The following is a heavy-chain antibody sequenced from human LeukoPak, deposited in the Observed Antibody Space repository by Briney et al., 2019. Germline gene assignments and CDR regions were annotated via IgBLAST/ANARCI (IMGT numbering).Heavy chain of an antibody. V-gene: IGHV3-74*01. J-gene: IGHJ4*02. D-gene: IGHD1-14*01. Sequence: GGSLRPSCVASGFTFSNYWMHWVRQAPEKGLMWVSKINSDGSGPDYADSVKGRFTISRDNAKNTLYLQMNSLRAEDTAVYFCARDVYGLGDYWGQGTLVTVSS. CDR2: INSDGSGP. CDR1: GFTFSNYW. CDR3: ARDVYGLGDY.